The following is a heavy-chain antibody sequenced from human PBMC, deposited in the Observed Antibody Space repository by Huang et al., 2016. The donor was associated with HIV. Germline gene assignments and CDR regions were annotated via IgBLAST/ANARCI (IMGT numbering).Heavy chain of an antibody. CDR2: ISAYNGNT. J-gene: IGHJ3*02. CDR1: GYTFTTYG. Sequence: QIQLVQSGAEVKKPGASVKVSCKASGYTFTTYGLSWVRQVPGQGLEWMGWISAYNGNTNAAQNFQGRVTKTRDASTNTAYMELRSLRSDDTAVYYCARDGSTGYSGGWYGGTFDIWGQGTMVTVSS. V-gene: IGHV1-18*01. D-gene: IGHD6-19*01. CDR3: ARDGSTGYSGGWYGGTFDI.